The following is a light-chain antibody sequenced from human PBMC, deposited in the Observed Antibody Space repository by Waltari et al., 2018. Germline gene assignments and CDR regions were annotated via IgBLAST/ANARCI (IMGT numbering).Light chain of an antibody. CDR1: SSDVGAYKY. CDR2: EVS. Sequence: QSALTQPPSASGSPGQSVTISCTGTSSDVGAYKYVSWYQQHPGKAPKLLIYEVSKRASGVPDRFSGSKSGNTASLTVSGLQAEDEADYYCQSFDSNVRGGVVFGGGTK. CDR3: QSFDSNVRGGVV. V-gene: IGLV2-8*01. J-gene: IGLJ3*02.